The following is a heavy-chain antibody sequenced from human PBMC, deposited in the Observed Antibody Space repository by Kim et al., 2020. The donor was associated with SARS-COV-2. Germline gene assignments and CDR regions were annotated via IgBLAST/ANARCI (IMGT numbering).Heavy chain of an antibody. V-gene: IGHV4-61*01. J-gene: IGHJ4*02. Sequence: SETLSLTCTVSGGSVSSGSYYWSWIRQPPGKGLEWIGYIYYSGSTNYNPSLKSRVTISVDTSKNQFSLKLSSVTAADTAVYYCARAFTVTTGYYFDYWGQGTLVTVSS. CDR2: IYYSGST. CDR3: ARAFTVTTGYYFDY. D-gene: IGHD4-17*01. CDR1: GGSVSSGSYY.